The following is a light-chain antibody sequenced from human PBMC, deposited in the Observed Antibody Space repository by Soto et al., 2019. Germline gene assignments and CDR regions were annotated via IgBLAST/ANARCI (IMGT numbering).Light chain of an antibody. Sequence: EIVMTQSPATLSVSPGESATLSCRASQSVSSNLAWHQQKPGQAPRLLIYGAFSRATGIPDRFSGSGSGTDFTLTISRLEPEDSAVYYCQQRSNWPSLTFGGGTKVDIK. J-gene: IGKJ4*01. CDR1: QSVSSN. V-gene: IGKV3D-20*02. CDR2: GAF. CDR3: QQRSNWPSLT.